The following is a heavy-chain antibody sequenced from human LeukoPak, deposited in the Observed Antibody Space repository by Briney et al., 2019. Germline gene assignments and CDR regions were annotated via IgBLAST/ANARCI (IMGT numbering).Heavy chain of an antibody. CDR3: ARGGGYDSSGYYVDY. Sequence: SETLSLTCTVSDGSISSSSYYWGWIRQPPGKGLEWIGSIYYSGSTYYNPSLKSRVTISVDTSKNQFSLKLSSVTAADTAVYYCARGGGYDSSGYYVDYWGQGTLVTVSS. J-gene: IGHJ4*02. CDR1: DGSISSSSYY. V-gene: IGHV4-39*07. D-gene: IGHD3-22*01. CDR2: IYYSGST.